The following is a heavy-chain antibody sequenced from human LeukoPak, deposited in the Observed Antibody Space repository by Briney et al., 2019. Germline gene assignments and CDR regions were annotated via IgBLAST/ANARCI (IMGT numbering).Heavy chain of an antibody. J-gene: IGHJ4*02. Sequence: SETLSLTCAVYTGSFSGFYWSWIRQPPGKGLEWIGEINHSGSTNYNPSLKSRITVSVDTSKSQFSLKVRSVTAADTAMYYCARNRADGSGTYYEKNPLNFDSWGQGTLVTVSS. D-gene: IGHD3-10*01. V-gene: IGHV4-34*01. CDR2: INHSGST. CDR1: TGSFSGFY. CDR3: ARNRADGSGTYYEKNPLNFDS.